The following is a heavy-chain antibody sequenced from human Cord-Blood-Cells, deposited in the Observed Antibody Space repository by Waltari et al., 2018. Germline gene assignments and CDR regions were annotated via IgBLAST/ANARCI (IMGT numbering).Heavy chain of an antibody. D-gene: IGHD6-6*01. CDR3: ARVIGSSDAFDI. CDR2: MNPNSGNT. V-gene: IGHV1-8*03. CDR1: GYTFTSYH. J-gene: IGHJ3*02. Sequence: QVQLVQSGAEVQKPGASVKVSCKASGYTFTSYHLNWVRQATGQGLEWMGWMNPNSGNTGYAQKFQGRVTITRNTSISTAYMELSSLRSEDTAVYYCARVIGSSDAFDIWGQGTMVTVSS.